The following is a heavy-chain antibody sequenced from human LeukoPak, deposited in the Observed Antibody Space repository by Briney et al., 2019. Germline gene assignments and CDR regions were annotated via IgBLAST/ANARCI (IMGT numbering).Heavy chain of an antibody. CDR1: GFTFSSYS. J-gene: IGHJ5*02. V-gene: IGHV3-48*01. Sequence: HPGGSLRLSCAASGFTFSSYSMNWVRQAPGKGLEWVSYISSSSSTIYYADSVKGRFTISRDNAKNSLYLQMNSLRAEDTAVYYCARDPPYGAPRWFDPWGQGPLVTVSS. CDR2: ISSSSSTI. D-gene: IGHD4-17*01. CDR3: ARDPPYGAPRWFDP.